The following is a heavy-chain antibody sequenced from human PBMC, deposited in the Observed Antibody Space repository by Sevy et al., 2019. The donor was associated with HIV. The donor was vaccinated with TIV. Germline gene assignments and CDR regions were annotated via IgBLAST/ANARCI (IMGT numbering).Heavy chain of an antibody. CDR2: VSYDGSSK. J-gene: IGHJ6*02. CDR3: ARGGSGDYYYYGVDV. D-gene: IGHD3-10*01. V-gene: IGHV3-30*03. CDR1: GFTFRNFG. Sequence: GGSLILSCVGSGFTFRNFGVHWLRHAPGKGLEWLSVVSYDGSSKYYVDSVKGRFIVSRDNSKNTLYLQMNSLRTEDTAVYYCARGGSGDYYYYGVDVWGQGTTVTVSS.